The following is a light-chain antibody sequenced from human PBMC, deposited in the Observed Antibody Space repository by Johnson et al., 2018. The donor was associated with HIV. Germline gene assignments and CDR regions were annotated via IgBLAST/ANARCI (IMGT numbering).Light chain of an antibody. CDR1: SSNIGNNY. CDR3: GTWDSSLSAYV. CDR2: EKN. V-gene: IGLV1-51*02. J-gene: IGLJ1*01. Sequence: QSVLTQPPSVSAAPGQKVTISCSGSSSNIGNNYVSWYQKLPGTAPKLLIYEKNKRPSGIPDRFSASKSGTSATLGITGLQTGDEADYYCGTWDSSLSAYVFGTGTKVTVL.